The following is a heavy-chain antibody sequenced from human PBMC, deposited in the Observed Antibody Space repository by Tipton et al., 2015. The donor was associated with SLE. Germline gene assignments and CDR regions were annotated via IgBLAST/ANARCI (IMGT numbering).Heavy chain of an antibody. J-gene: IGHJ3*02. CDR2: INHSGST. CDR1: GGSFSGYY. V-gene: IGHV4-34*01. D-gene: IGHD3-22*01. Sequence: TLSLTCAVYGGSFSGYYWSWIRQPPGKGLEWIGEINHSGSTNYNPSLKSRVTISVDTSTNQFSLKLSSVTAADTAVYYCARGLQGDSSGWAFDIWGQGTMVTVSS. CDR3: ARGLQGDSSGWAFDI.